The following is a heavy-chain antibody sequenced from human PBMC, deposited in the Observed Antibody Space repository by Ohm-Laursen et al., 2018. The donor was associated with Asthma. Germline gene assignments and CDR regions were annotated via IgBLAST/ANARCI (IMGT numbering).Heavy chain of an antibody. Sequence: SLRLSCAASGFSGITFSYYYMHWVRQAPGKGLVWVARINNDGSSTSYADSVQGRFTIPRDNAKNTLDLQMNSLRDEDTAVYYCATDSRYGDYVPFDSWGQGTLVTVSS. J-gene: IGHJ4*02. CDR1: GFSGITFSYYY. D-gene: IGHD4-17*01. V-gene: IGHV3-74*01. CDR2: INNDGSST. CDR3: ATDSRYGDYVPFDS.